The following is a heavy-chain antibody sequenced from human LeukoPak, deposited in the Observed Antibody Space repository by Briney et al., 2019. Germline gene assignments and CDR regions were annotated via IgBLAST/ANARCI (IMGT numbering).Heavy chain of an antibody. Sequence: SETLSLTCTVSGGSISSGGYYWRWIRQHPGKGLEWIGYIYYSGSTYYNPSLKSRVTISVDTSKNQFSLKLSSVTAADTAVYYCARVAAMVTSYYYYGMDVWGQGTTVTVSS. CDR1: GGSISSGGYY. CDR3: ARVAAMVTSYYYYGMDV. J-gene: IGHJ6*02. V-gene: IGHV4-31*03. D-gene: IGHD5-18*01. CDR2: IYYSGST.